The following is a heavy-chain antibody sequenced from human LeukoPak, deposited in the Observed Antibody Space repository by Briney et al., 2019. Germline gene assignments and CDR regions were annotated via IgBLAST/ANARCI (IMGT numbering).Heavy chain of an antibody. CDR3: ARDPGRWLPDHIDY. CDR2: ISAYNGNT. CDR1: GYTFTGYG. D-gene: IGHD1-26*01. J-gene: IGHJ4*02. Sequence: ASVKVSCKASGYTFTGYGISWVRQAPGQGLEWMGWISAYNGNTNYAQKLQGRVTMTTDTSTSTAYMELRSLRSDDTAVYYCARDPGRWLPDHIDYWGQGTLVTVSS. V-gene: IGHV1-18*01.